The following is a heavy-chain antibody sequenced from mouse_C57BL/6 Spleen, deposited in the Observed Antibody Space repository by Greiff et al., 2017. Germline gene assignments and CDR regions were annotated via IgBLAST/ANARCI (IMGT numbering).Heavy chain of an antibody. CDR1: GYTFTSYW. J-gene: IGHJ2*01. D-gene: IGHD3-2*02. Sequence: VQLQQPGAELVKPGASVKLSCKASGYTFTSYWMHWVKQRPGQGLEWIGMIHPNSGSTNYNEKFKSKATLTVDKSSSTAYMQLSSLTSAASAVYYCAGEDSSGYVSYFDYWGQGTTLTVSS. CDR3: AGEDSSGYVSYFDY. CDR2: IHPNSGST. V-gene: IGHV1-64*01.